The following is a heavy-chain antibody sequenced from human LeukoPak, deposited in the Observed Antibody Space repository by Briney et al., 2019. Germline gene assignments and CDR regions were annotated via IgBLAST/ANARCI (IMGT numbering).Heavy chain of an antibody. CDR1: GYTFTSYA. V-gene: IGHV1-3*01. D-gene: IGHD5/OR15-5a*01. J-gene: IGHJ5*02. CDR2: INAGNGNT. CDR3: ASNRKSKAGFDP. Sequence: ASVKVSCKASGYTFTSYAIHWVRQAPGQRLEWMGWINAGNGNTKYSQKFQGRVTITRDTSASTAYMELSSLRSEDTAVYYCASNRKSKAGFDPWGQGTLVTVSS.